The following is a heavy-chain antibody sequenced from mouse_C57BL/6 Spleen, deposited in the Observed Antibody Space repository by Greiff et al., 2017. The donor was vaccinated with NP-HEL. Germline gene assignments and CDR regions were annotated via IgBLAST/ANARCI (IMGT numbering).Heavy chain of an antibody. D-gene: IGHD1-1*01. CDR1: GYTFTSYW. CDR2: IHPNSGST. CDR3: ARGGYYGSSWGYYFDY. J-gene: IGHJ2*01. V-gene: IGHV1-64*01. Sequence: QVQLQQPGAELVKPGASVKLSCKASGYTFTSYWMHWVKQRPGQGLEWIGMIHPNSGSTNYNEKFKSKATLTVDKSSSTAYMQLSSLTSEDSAVYYCARGGYYGSSWGYYFDYWGQGTTLTVSS.